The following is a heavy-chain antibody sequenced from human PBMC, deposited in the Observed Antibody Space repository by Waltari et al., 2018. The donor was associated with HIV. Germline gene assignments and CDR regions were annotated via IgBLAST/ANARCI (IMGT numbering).Heavy chain of an antibody. V-gene: IGHV1-18*01. D-gene: IGHD2-21*01. CDR2: IKTFTNKT. Sequence: GDSVIMSCKTSGYSFSTHAISWVRWAPGRGLEWVGWIKTFTNKTRSARMFQGRVTMSADPSTNTSYMQLARLTSDDSAIYYCAIDRDLKYDTVIALAYGVQGTLVSVSS. J-gene: IGHJ4*02. CDR3: AIDRDLKYDTVIALAY. CDR1: GYSFSTHA.